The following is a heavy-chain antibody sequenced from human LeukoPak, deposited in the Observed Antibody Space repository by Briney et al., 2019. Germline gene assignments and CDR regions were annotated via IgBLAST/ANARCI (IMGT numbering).Heavy chain of an antibody. CDR1: GFTFSSYA. J-gene: IGHJ4*02. CDR2: ISGSGGST. V-gene: IGHV3-23*01. D-gene: IGHD2-2*01. Sequence: GGSLRLSCAASGFTFSSYAMSWVRQAPGKGLEWVSAISGSGGSTYYADSVKGRFTISRDNTKYTLYLQMNSLRAEDTAVYYCAKDPLIVVVPAAMEYFDYWGQGTLVTVSS. CDR3: AKDPLIVVVPAAMEYFDY.